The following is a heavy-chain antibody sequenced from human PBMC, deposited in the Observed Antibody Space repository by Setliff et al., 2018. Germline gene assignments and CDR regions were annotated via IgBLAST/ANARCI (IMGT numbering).Heavy chain of an antibody. CDR3: ARDRTAYTYGLDV. D-gene: IGHD3-16*01. V-gene: IGHV4-59*01. CDR1: GGSISPYF. J-gene: IGHJ6*02. Sequence: SETLSLTCTVSGGSISPYFWGWIRQPPGRGLEWIGTISHSGSTSYNSSLKSRVTMSVDTSKNQFVLNLKAVTAADTAVYYCARDRTAYTYGLDVWGQGTTVTVSS. CDR2: ISHSGST.